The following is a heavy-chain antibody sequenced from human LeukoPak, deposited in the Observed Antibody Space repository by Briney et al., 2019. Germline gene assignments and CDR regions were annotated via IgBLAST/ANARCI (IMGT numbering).Heavy chain of an antibody. CDR3: AGAPAEGYYDSWSGYYYYYYMDV. V-gene: IGHV4-61*02. J-gene: IGHJ6*03. Sequence: SETLSLTCTVSGGSISSSSYYWGWIRQPAGKGLEWIGRIYTSGSTNYNPSLKSRVTISVDTSKNQFSLKLSSVTAADTAVYYCAGAPAEGYYDSWSGYYYYYYMDVWGKGTTVTVSS. D-gene: IGHD3-3*01. CDR1: GGSISSSSYY. CDR2: IYTSGST.